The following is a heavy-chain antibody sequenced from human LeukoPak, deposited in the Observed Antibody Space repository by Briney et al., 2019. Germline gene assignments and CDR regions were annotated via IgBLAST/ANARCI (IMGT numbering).Heavy chain of an antibody. D-gene: IGHD3-10*01. CDR3: ARGGITMVRGVISYYYYMDV. CDR2: ISSSSSYI. J-gene: IGHJ6*03. Sequence: GGSLRLSCAASGFTLSSYSMNWVRQAPGKGLEWVSSISSSSSYIYYADSVKGRFTISRDNAKNSLYLQMNSLRAEDTAVYYCARGGITMVRGVISYYYYMDVWGKGTTVTVSS. CDR1: GFTLSSYS. V-gene: IGHV3-21*01.